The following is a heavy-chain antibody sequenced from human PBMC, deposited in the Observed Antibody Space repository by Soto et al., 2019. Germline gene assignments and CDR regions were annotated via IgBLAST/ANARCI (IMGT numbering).Heavy chain of an antibody. J-gene: IGHJ4*02. CDR1: GDSMRSFY. CDR2: IYYSGST. Sequence: PLETLSLTCTVYGDSMRSFYWSWIRQPPGKGLEWIGNIYYSGSTNYNPSRKSRVTMSVDMSRNQVSLKLSSVTAADTAVYYCTRVGGYYGDFPNFDYWGQGVLVTVSS. CDR3: TRVGGYYGDFPNFDY. D-gene: IGHD4-17*01. V-gene: IGHV4-59*01.